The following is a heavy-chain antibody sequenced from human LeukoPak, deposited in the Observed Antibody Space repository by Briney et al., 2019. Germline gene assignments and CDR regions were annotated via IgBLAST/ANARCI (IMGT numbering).Heavy chain of an antibody. CDR1: GGSFSGYY. D-gene: IGHD1-1*01. CDR3: ARRISSWNVYIDK. CDR2: IYSSGTT. Sequence: SETLSLTCTVSGGSFSGYYWSWIRQTPGKGLEWIGHIYSSGTTNYNRSLQSRVFISLDTLKNQFSLRVTSVTAADMAMYFCARRISSWNVYIDKWGQGIQVTVAS. J-gene: IGHJ4*02. V-gene: IGHV4-59*08.